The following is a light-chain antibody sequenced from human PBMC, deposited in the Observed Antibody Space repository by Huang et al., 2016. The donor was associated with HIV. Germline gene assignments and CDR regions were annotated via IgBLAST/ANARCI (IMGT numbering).Light chain of an antibody. J-gene: IGKJ3*01. Sequence: MGQSPGTLSVSPGERATLSCRASQSVSNNLAWYQQKPGQASRLLIYGASLRATGLPARFSGSGSGTEFTLTISSLQSEDFAVYYCQQYNNWPTTFGPGTKVDIK. CDR2: GAS. CDR1: QSVSNN. V-gene: IGKV3-15*01. CDR3: QQYNNWPTT.